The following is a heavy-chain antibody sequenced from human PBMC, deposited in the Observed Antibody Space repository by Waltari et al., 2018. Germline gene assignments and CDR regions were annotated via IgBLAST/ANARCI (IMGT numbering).Heavy chain of an antibody. D-gene: IGHD3-16*01. Sequence: QVQLQESGPGLVKPSETLSLTCAVSGYSISSGYYWGWIRQPPGKGLEWIGNIYHSGSTYYNPSLKSRVTISVDTSKNQFSLKLSSVTAADTAVYYCARHVYTTLDYWGQGTLVTVSP. V-gene: IGHV4-38-2*01. J-gene: IGHJ4*02. CDR1: GYSISSGYY. CDR3: ARHVYTTLDY. CDR2: IYHSGST.